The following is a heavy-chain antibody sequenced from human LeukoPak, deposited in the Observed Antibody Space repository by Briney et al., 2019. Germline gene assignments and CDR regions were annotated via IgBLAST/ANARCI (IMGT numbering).Heavy chain of an antibody. CDR1: GDIVSSDSAA. CDR3: ARAVAGTEGWFNS. J-gene: IGHJ5*01. V-gene: IGHV6-1*01. Sequence: SQTLSLTCAISGDIVSSDSAAWNWTRQSPSRGLEWLGRTYYRSKWYNDYSAFVKGRIIINPDTSKNQFSLQLNSVTPEDTAVYYCARAVAGTEGWFNSWGQGTLVTVSS. CDR2: TYYRSKWYN. D-gene: IGHD1-1*01.